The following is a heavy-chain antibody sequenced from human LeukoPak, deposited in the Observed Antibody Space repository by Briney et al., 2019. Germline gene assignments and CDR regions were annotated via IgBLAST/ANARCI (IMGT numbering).Heavy chain of an antibody. CDR3: ARGDMATLFDY. D-gene: IGHD5-24*01. J-gene: IGHJ4*02. CDR1: GGSISSSSYY. Sequence: SETLSLTCTVSGGSISSSSYYWGWIRQPPGKGLEWIGSIYYSGSTYYNPSLKSRVTISVDTSKNQFSLKLSSVTAADTAVYYCARGDMATLFDYWGQGTLVTVSS. CDR2: IYYSGST. V-gene: IGHV4-39*01.